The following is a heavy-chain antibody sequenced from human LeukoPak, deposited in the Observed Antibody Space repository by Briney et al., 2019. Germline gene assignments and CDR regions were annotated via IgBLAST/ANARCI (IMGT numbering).Heavy chain of an antibody. CDR1: GYSFTSYW. V-gene: IGHV5-10-1*01. CDR2: IDPSDSFT. D-gene: IGHD6-19*01. J-gene: IGHJ1*01. CDR3: ARRYSSGWYTNAEYFQH. Sequence: RGESLKISCKGSGYSFTSYWISWVRQMPGKGLEWMGRIDPSDSFTNYSPSFQGHVTISVDKSTSTAYLQWSSLKASDTAMYYCARRYSSGWYTNAEYFQHWGQGTLVTVSS.